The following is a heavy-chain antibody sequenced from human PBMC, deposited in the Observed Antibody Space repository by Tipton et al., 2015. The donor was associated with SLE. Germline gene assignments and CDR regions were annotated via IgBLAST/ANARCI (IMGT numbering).Heavy chain of an antibody. J-gene: IGHJ5*02. Sequence: TLSLTCTVSGYSISSGYYWGWIRQPPGKGLEWIGCIYHSGSTYYNPSLKSRVTISVDTSKNQFSLKLNSVTAADTAVYYCARDLEGYSSTWFTWGQGTLVTVSS. V-gene: IGHV4-38-2*02. D-gene: IGHD6-13*01. CDR3: ARDLEGYSSTWFT. CDR1: GYSISSGYY. CDR2: IYHSGST.